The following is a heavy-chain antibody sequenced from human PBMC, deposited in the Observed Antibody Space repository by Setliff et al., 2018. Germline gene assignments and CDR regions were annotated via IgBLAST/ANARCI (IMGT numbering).Heavy chain of an antibody. V-gene: IGHV1-46*01. J-gene: IGHJ3*02. CDR2: INPSGGST. CDR3: ARVLFHCSSTSCYLDAFDI. Sequence: GASVKVSCKASGYTFSSYYMHWVRQAPGQGLEWMGIINPSGGSTSYARKFQGRVTMTRDTSTSTVYMELSSLRSEDTAVYYCARVLFHCSSTSCYLDAFDIWGQGTMVTVSS. CDR1: GYTFSSYY. D-gene: IGHD2-2*01.